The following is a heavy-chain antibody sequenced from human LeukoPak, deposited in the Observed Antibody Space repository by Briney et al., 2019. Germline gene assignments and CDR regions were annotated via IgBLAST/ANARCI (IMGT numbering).Heavy chain of an antibody. CDR1: GYTFTSYY. D-gene: IGHD5-18*01. Sequence: ASVKVSCKASGYTFTSYYMHWVRQAPGQGLEWMGIINPSDGTTYYAQKFRGRVTMTRDTSTSTVYMDLSNLRSEDTAVCYCERAIVRTGYSWDFDYWGQGTLVTVSS. J-gene: IGHJ4*02. CDR3: ERAIVRTGYSWDFDY. V-gene: IGHV1-46*01. CDR2: INPSDGTT.